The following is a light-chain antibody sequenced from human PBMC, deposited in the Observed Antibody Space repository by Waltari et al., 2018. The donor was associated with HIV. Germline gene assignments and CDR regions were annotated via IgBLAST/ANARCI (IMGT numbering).Light chain of an antibody. J-gene: IGKJ2*01. CDR2: GAS. V-gene: IGKV3-15*01. Sequence: EVVMTQSPVILSVSPGERAPLSCRASQCLNSHLAWYQHKPGQAPRLLIYGASIRATGIPARFSGSGSGTEFTLTISSLQSEDIAIYYCQQYNNWPPYTFGQGTKLEMK. CDR1: QCLNSH. CDR3: QQYNNWPPYT.